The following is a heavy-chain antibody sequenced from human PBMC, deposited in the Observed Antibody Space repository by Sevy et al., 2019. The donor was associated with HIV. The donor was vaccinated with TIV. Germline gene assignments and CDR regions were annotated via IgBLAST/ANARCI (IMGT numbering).Heavy chain of an antibody. CDR1: GFTFSSYS. D-gene: IGHD6-19*01. CDR3: ARDGYSSGWYEGDDAFDI. Sequence: GGSLRLSCAASGFTFSSYSMNWVRQAPGKGLEWVSSISSSSSYIYYADSVKGRSTISRDNAKNSLYLQMNSLRAEDTAVYYCARDGYSSGWYEGDDAFDIWGQGTMVTVSS. J-gene: IGHJ3*02. CDR2: ISSSSSYI. V-gene: IGHV3-21*01.